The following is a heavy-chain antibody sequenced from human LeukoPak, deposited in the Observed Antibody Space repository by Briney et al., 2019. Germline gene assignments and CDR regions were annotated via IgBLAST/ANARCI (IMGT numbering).Heavy chain of an antibody. CDR3: AKIRSGGGSFDV. V-gene: IGHV4-59*01. D-gene: IGHD4-23*01. CDR1: GGSISSYY. J-gene: IGHJ3*01. CDR2: IFHTGST. Sequence: PSETLSLTCSVSGGSISSYYWSWIRQPPGKGLEWIGSIFHTGSTNYNPSLKSRVTMSVDTSKNQVSLRLSSVTAPDTAVYYCAKIRSGGGSFDVWGQGAMVTVSS.